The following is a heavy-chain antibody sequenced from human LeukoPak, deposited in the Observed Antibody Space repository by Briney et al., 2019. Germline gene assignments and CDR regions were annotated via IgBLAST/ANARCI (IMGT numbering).Heavy chain of an antibody. CDR2: ISYDGSNK. D-gene: IGHD1-26*01. Sequence: GGSLRLSCAASGFTFSSYAMHWVRQAPGKGLEWVPVISYDGSNKYYADSVKGRFTISRDNSKNTLYLQMNSLRAEDTAVYYCARDAGTYSGSYWRPYFDYWGQGTLVTVSS. V-gene: IGHV3-30-3*01. J-gene: IGHJ4*02. CDR3: ARDAGTYSGSYWRPYFDY. CDR1: GFTFSSYA.